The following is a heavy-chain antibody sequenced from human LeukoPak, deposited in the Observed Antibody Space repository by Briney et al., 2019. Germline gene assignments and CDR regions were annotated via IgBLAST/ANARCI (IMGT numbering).Heavy chain of an antibody. CDR3: ATDSSGPMYYFDY. J-gene: IGHJ4*02. Sequence: VASVKISCKASGYTFTSYGISWVRQAPGQGLEWMGWISAYNGNTNYAQKLQGRVTMTTDKSTSTAYMELSSLRSEDTAVYYCATDSSGPMYYFDYWGQGTLVTVSS. V-gene: IGHV1-18*01. CDR1: GYTFTSYG. CDR2: ISAYNGNT. D-gene: IGHD3-22*01.